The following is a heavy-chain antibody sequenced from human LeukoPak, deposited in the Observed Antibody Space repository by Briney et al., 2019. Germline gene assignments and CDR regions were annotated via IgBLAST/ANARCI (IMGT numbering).Heavy chain of an antibody. Sequence: GGSLRLSCAASGFTVSSNYMNWVRQAPGKGLEWVSVIYSSGSTYYADSVKGRFTISRDNSKNTLYLQMNSLRADDTAMYYCTRELRGFDSWGQGTLVTVSA. CDR3: TRELRGFDS. J-gene: IGHJ4*02. V-gene: IGHV3-66*01. D-gene: IGHD2-8*01. CDR2: IYSSGST. CDR1: GFTVSSNY.